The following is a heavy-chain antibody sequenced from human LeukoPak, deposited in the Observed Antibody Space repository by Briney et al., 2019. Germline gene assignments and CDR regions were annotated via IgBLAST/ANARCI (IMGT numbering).Heavy chain of an antibody. D-gene: IGHD3-22*01. J-gene: IGHJ4*02. CDR2: IYSGHNT. V-gene: IGHV3-53*04. CDR3: ARDRYDSSGYWDY. CDR1: GFTVSSNY. Sequence: PGGSLRLSCAASGFTVSSNYMGWVRQAPGKGLEWVSVIYSGHNTYYADSVRGRFTISRHNSKNTLYLQMDSLRAEDTAVYYCARDRYDSSGYWDYWGQGTLVTVSS.